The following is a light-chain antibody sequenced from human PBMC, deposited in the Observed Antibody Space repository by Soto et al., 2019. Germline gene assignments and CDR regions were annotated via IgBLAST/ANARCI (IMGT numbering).Light chain of an antibody. V-gene: IGLV1-44*01. CDR2: SND. Sequence: QSVLTQPPSASVSPGQRVTISCSGSRSNIGTNTVNWYQHLPGTAPKLLIFSNDQRPSGVPDRFSGSKSGTSASLAISGLQSEDEADYFCTTWDDSLNGPLFGGGTKVTVL. J-gene: IGLJ2*01. CDR1: RSNIGTNT. CDR3: TTWDDSLNGPL.